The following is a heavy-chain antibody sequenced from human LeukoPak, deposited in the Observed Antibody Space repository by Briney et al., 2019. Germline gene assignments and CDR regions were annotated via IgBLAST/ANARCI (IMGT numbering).Heavy chain of an antibody. D-gene: IGHD3-3*01. J-gene: IGHJ6*02. CDR1: GGTFSSYA. Sequence: ASVKVSCKASGGTFSSYAISWVRQAPGQGLEWMGGIIPIFGTANYAQKFQGRVTITADESTCTAYMELSSLRSEDTAVYYCARDFWSNYGMDVWGQGTTVTVSS. CDR3: ARDFWSNYGMDV. V-gene: IGHV1-69*13. CDR2: IIPIFGTA.